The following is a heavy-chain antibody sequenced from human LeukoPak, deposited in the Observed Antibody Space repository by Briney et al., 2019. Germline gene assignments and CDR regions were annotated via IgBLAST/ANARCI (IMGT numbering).Heavy chain of an antibody. CDR1: GFTFSSYW. Sequence: GGSLRLSCAASGFTFSSYWMSWVRQAPGKGLEWVANVKQDGSEKYYVDSAKGRFTISRDNAKNSLYLQMNSLRAEDTAVYYCARDSPSSTSWGYWGQGTLVTVSS. D-gene: IGHD2-2*01. V-gene: IGHV3-7*01. J-gene: IGHJ4*02. CDR3: ARDSPSSTSWGY. CDR2: VKQDGSEK.